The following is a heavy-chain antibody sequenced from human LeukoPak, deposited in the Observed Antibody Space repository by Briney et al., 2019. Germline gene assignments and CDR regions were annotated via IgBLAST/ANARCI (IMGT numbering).Heavy chain of an antibody. J-gene: IGHJ4*02. Sequence: SETLSLTCTVSGGSISSDNSYWGWIRQPPGKGLEWIGTIYYSGITYYNPSLRSRVTISVDTSKNQFSLKLSSVTAADTAVYYCARRLVRGVIIIEFDCWGQGTLVTVSS. CDR2: IYYSGIT. V-gene: IGHV4-39*01. D-gene: IGHD3-10*01. CDR3: ARRLVRGVIIIEFDC. CDR1: GGSISSDNSY.